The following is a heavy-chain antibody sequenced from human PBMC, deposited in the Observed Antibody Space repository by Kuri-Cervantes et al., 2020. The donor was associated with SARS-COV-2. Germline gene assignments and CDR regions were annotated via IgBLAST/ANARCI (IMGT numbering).Heavy chain of an antibody. V-gene: IGHV4-31*03. J-gene: IGHJ4*02. CDR2: IYSGGTT. Sequence: SETLSLTCTVSGGSISSSSYYRSWIRQRPGKGLEWIGYIYSGGTTYYSPSLKSRLTISMDTSKNHFSLKLGAVTAADTAMYYCARYYYDSRGYVFFDYWGRGNPVTVSS. CDR1: GGSISSSSYY. CDR3: ARYYYDSRGYVFFDY. D-gene: IGHD3-22*01.